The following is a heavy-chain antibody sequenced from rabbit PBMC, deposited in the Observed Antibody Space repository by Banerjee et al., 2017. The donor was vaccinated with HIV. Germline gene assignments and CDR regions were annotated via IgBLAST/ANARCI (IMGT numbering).Heavy chain of an antibody. CDR2: IYTSSGST. V-gene: IGHV1S43*01. J-gene: IGHJ4*01. CDR3: ARDPGYTYYFNL. D-gene: IGHD8-1*01. Sequence: QEQLVESGGGLVQPEGSLTLTCTASGFSFSSSYYTCWVRQAPGKGLELIACIYTSSGSTWHANWVNGRFTISRSTSLNTVDLKMTSLTAADTATYFCARDPGYTYYFNLWGPGTLVTVS. CDR1: GFSFSSSYY.